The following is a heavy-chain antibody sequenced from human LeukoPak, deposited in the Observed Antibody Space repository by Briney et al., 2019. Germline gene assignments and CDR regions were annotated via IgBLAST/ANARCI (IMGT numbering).Heavy chain of an antibody. Sequence: GGSLRLSCAASGFTFSDSYMAWIRQAPGKGLEYISYISNSGDSIYYADSVKGRFTTSRDNAKNSLYLQMNSLRAEDTAVYYCATGHSSGYYQEGWGQGTLVTVSS. J-gene: IGHJ4*02. CDR1: GFTFSDSY. V-gene: IGHV3-11*04. CDR2: ISNSGDSI. CDR3: ATGHSSGYYQEG. D-gene: IGHD3-22*01.